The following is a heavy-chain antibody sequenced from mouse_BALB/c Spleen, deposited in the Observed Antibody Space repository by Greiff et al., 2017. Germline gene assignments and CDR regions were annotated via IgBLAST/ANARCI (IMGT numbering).Heavy chain of an antibody. D-gene: IGHD1-1*01. V-gene: IGHV3-2*02. CDR2: ISYSGST. J-gene: IGHJ4*01. Sequence: DVKLQESGPGLVKPSQSLSLTCTVTGYSITSDYAWNWIRQFPGNKLEWMGYISYSGSTSYNPSLKSRISITRDTSKNQFFLQLNSVTTEDTATYYCARYVTTVVAEAMDYWGQGTSVTVSS. CDR1: GYSITSDYA. CDR3: ARYVTTVVAEAMDY.